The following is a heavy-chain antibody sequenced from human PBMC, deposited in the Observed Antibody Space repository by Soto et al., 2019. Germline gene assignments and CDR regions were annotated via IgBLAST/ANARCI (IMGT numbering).Heavy chain of an antibody. CDR2: INPNSGGT. V-gene: IGHV1-2*04. CDR3: ARGSGVLPAARYYYMDV. D-gene: IGHD2-2*01. CDR1: GYTFTGCY. Sequence: QVQLVQSGAEVKKPGASVKVSRKASGYTFTGCYMHWVRQAPGQGLEWMGGINPNSGGTNYAEKFQGWGTMARDKSISTPYMELGRLRSDDTAVYYCARGSGVLPAARYYYMDVLGKGTTVTVSS. J-gene: IGHJ6*03.